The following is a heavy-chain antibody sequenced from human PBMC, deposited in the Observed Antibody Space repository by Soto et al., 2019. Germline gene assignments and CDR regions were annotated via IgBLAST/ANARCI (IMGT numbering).Heavy chain of an antibody. V-gene: IGHV3-11*01. Sequence: GSLRLSCAASGFTFSDYYMSWIRQAPGKGLEWVSYISSSGSTIYYADSVKGRFTISRDNAKNSLYLQMNSLRAEDTAAYYCARVREYSGYGNAFDIWGQGTMVTVSS. CDR3: ARVREYSGYGNAFDI. CDR2: ISSSGSTI. J-gene: IGHJ3*02. CDR1: GFTFSDYY. D-gene: IGHD5-12*01.